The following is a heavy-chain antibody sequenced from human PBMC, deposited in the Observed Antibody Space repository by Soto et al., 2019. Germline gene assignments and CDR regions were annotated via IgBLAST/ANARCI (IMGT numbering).Heavy chain of an antibody. D-gene: IGHD2-8*01. CDR1: GFTFSSYA. Sequence: EVQLLESGGGLVQPGGSLRLSCAASGFTFSSYALSWVRQAPGKGLEWVSTITTSGGNTYYADSVKGRFTISRDNSKNTLYLQMNSLRAEDTAVYYCAGRYCTNGVCYTNYYYYMDVGGKGTTVTVSS. CDR3: AGRYCTNGVCYTNYYYYMDV. V-gene: IGHV3-23*01. CDR2: ITTSGGNT. J-gene: IGHJ6*03.